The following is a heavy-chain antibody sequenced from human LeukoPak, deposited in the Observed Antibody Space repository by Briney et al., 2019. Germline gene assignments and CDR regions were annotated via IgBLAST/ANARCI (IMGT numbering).Heavy chain of an antibody. D-gene: IGHD5-18*01. J-gene: IGHJ4*02. CDR3: AKRTRGYSYGTLDY. CDR2: ISGGGDGA. CDR1: GFTFSSHW. Sequence: PGGSLRLSCAASGFTFSSHWMNWVRQAPGKGLEWVSTISGGGDGAIYADSVKGRFTISRDNSKNTLFLQMNSLRAEDTAVYYCAKRTRGYSYGTLDYWGQGTLVTVSS. V-gene: IGHV3-23*01.